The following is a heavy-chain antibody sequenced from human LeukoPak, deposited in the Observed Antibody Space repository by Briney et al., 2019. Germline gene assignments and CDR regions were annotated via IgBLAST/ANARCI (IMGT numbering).Heavy chain of an antibody. CDR3: ARTGQLEWLPSRAYYGMDV. CDR1: GYTFTSYG. CDR2: ISAYNGNT. V-gene: IGHV1-18*01. D-gene: IGHD3-3*01. Sequence: ASVKVSCKASGYTFTSYGISWVRQAPGQGLEWMGWISAYNGNTNYAQKLQGRVTMTTDTSTSTAYMELRSLRSDDTAVYYCARTGQLEWLPSRAYYGMDVWGQGTTVTVSS. J-gene: IGHJ6*02.